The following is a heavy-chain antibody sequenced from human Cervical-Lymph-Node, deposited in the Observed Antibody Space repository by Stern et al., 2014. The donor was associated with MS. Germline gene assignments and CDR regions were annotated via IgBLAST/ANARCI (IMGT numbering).Heavy chain of an antibody. CDR1: GFTFNTFG. J-gene: IGHJ5*02. D-gene: IGHD3-3*01. Sequence: EVQLVESGGGLVPPGGSLRLSCAVSGFTFNTFGMSWVRQAPGMGLEWISAISDIGDRTYYADSVQGRFTISRDNSKNTLYLQMNGLSAEDTPVYYCVRDPPLDARFLGLDPWGQGTLVTVSS. CDR2: ISDIGDRT. CDR3: VRDPPLDARFLGLDP. V-gene: IGHV3-23*04.